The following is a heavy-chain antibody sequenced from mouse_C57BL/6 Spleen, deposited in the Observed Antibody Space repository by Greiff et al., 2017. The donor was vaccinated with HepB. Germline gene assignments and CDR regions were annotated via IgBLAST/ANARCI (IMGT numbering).Heavy chain of an antibody. Sequence: EVQVVESGGDLVKPGGSLKLSCAASGFTFSSYGMSWVRQTPDKRLEWVATISSGGSYTYYPDSVKGRFTISRDNAKNTLYLQMSSLKSEDTAMYYCARTGTRYFDVWGTGTTVTVSS. D-gene: IGHD4-1*01. CDR1: GFTFSSYG. CDR3: ARTGTRYFDV. J-gene: IGHJ1*03. V-gene: IGHV5-6*01. CDR2: ISSGGSYT.